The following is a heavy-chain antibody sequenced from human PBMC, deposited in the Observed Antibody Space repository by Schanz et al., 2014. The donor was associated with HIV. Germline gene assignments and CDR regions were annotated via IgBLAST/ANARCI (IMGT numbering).Heavy chain of an antibody. D-gene: IGHD6-6*01. CDR3: AREGRLVAGCDY. CDR2: ISPYNGNT. CDR1: GDTFTSNG. J-gene: IGHJ4*02. V-gene: IGHV1-18*01. Sequence: QVQLVQSGAEVKKPGASVRVSCKASGDTFTSNGISWVRQAPGQGLEWMGWISPYNGNTNYGQKFQGRVTMTADISTSTAYMELRSLRSDDTAVYYCAREGRLVAGCDYWGQGTLVTVAS.